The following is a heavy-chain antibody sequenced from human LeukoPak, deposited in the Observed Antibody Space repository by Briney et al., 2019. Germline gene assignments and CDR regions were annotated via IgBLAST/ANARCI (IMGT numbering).Heavy chain of an antibody. Sequence: SETLSLTCTVSGGSISSGSYYWSWIRQPAGKGLEWIGRIYTSGSTNYNPSLRSRVTVSVDTSKNQFSLKLSSVTAADTAVYYCARTIVGATLAFYFDHWGQGTLVTVSS. CDR3: ARTIVGATLAFYFDH. CDR2: IYTSGST. V-gene: IGHV4-61*02. D-gene: IGHD1-26*01. CDR1: GGSISSGSYY. J-gene: IGHJ4*02.